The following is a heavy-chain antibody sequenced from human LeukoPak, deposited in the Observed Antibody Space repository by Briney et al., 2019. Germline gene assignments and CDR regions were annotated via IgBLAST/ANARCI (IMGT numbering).Heavy chain of an antibody. D-gene: IGHD3-16*01. CDR2: ISYDGSNK. J-gene: IGHJ6*02. V-gene: IGHV3-30-3*01. Sequence: GGSLRLSCAASGFTFSSYAMHWVRQAPGKGLEWVAVISYDGSNKYYADSVKGRFTISRDNSKNTLYLQMNSLRAEDTAVYYCARDQTGDFYYGMDVWGRGTTVTVSS. CDR3: ARDQTGDFYYGMDV. CDR1: GFTFSSYA.